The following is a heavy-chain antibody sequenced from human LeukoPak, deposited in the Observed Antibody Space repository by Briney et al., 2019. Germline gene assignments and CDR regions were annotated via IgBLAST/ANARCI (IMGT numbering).Heavy chain of an antibody. CDR1: GDSLSTYY. D-gene: IGHD2-21*01. V-gene: IGHV4-4*07. J-gene: IGHJ4*02. Sequence: SETLSLTCIVSGDSLSTYYWSWIRQPAGKGLEWIGRIHTSGLINYDPSLKSRVTMSMDTSKNQFSLKLRSVTAADTAVYYCARGPNVDFDYWGQGTLVTVSA. CDR3: ARGPNVDFDY. CDR2: IHTSGLI.